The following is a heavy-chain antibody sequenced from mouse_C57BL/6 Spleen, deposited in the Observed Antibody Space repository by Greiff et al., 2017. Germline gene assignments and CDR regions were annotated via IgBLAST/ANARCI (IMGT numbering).Heavy chain of an antibody. J-gene: IGHJ2*01. CDR3: ARGARGTVLDY. D-gene: IGHD1-1*01. Sequence: EVQLQQSGPELVKPGASVKIPCKASGYTFTDYNMEWVKQSHGKSLEWIGDINPNNGGTIYNQKFKGKATLTVDKSSSTAYMERRSLTSEDTAVYYCARGARGTVLDYWGQGTTLTVSS. CDR2: INPNNGGT. CDR1: GYTFTDYN. V-gene: IGHV1-18*01.